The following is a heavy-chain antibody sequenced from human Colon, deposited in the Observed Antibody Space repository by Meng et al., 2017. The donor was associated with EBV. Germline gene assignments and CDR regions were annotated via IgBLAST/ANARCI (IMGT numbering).Heavy chain of an antibody. CDR1: GLTFSSFW. CDR3: ARVGDYAYKD. CDR2: INGDGSST. J-gene: IGHJ1*01. D-gene: IGHD4-17*01. V-gene: IGHV3-74*01. Sequence: EVQLVQSGGGLVASGGSVSLSCAASGLTFSSFWMHWLRQAPGKGLVWVSRINGDGSSTSYADSVKGRFTISRDNAKNTLYLQMNSLRAEDMAVYYCARVGDYAYKDWGQGTLVTVSS.